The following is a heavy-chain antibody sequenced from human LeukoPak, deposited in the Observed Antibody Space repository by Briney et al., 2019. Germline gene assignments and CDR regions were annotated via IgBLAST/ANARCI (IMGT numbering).Heavy chain of an antibody. D-gene: IGHD6-13*01. V-gene: IGHV1-2*02. Sequence: ASVKVSCRAAGYTFSGYYMHWVRQAPGQGLDWMGWISPNSGGTNYAQKFQGRVTMTRDTSISTAYMELSRLTSDDTAVYYCANSVSSSWAIIDYWGQGTLVTVSS. CDR1: GYTFSGYY. J-gene: IGHJ4*02. CDR3: ANSVSSSWAIIDY. CDR2: ISPNSGGT.